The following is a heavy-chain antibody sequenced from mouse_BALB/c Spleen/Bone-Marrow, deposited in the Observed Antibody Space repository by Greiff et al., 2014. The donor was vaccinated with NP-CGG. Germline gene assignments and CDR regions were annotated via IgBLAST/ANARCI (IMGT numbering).Heavy chain of an antibody. J-gene: IGHJ4*01. V-gene: IGHV2-9*02. CDR3: ARGPRRNSYAMDY. CDR1: GFPLTSYG. CDR2: IWAGGST. Sequence: VHLVESGPGLVAPSQSLSITCTVSGFPLTSYGVHWVRQPPGKGLEWLGVIWAGGSTNYNSAPMSRLSISKDNSKTQVFLKMSSLQANDTAIYYCARGPRRNSYAMDYWGQGTSVTVSS.